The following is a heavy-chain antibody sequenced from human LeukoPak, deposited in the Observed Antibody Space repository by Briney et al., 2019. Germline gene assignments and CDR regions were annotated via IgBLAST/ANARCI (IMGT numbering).Heavy chain of an antibody. CDR3: ARAPYYYYYMDV. J-gene: IGHJ6*03. CDR2: IYYSGST. V-gene: IGHV4-34*01. CDR1: GGSFSGYY. Sequence: SETLSLTCAVYGGSFSGYYWGWIRQPPGKGLEWIGSIYYSGSTYYNPSLKSRVTISVDTSKNQFSLKLSSVTAADTAVYYCARAPYYYYYMDVWGKGTTVTISS.